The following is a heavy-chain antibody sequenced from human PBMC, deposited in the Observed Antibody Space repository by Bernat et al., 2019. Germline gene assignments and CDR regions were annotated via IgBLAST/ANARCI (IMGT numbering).Heavy chain of an antibody. CDR1: GFTFSDYY. CDR3: AREETDSSSWSALFDY. Sequence: QVQLVESGGGLVKPGGSLRLSCAASGFTFSDYYMSWIRQAPGKGLEWGSYISSSGSTIYYADSVKGRFTISRDNAKNSLYLQMNSLRAEDTAVYYCAREETDSSSWSALFDYWGQGTLVTVSS. D-gene: IGHD6-13*01. J-gene: IGHJ4*02. CDR2: ISSSGSTI. V-gene: IGHV3-11*01.